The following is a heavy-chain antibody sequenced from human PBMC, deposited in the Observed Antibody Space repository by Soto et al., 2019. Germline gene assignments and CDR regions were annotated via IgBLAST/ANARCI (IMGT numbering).Heavy chain of an antibody. Sequence: QVQLVESGGGVVQPGRSLRLSCAGSGFIFSNNGTHWVRQTPGKGLEWVAFMSYDGSDTFYADSVKGRFTISRDNSKNTLFLHMSNLRAEDTAMYYCTIVRVADSALDHWGQGTLVTVSS. CDR3: TIVRVADSALDH. CDR1: GFIFSNNG. CDR2: MSYDGSDT. J-gene: IGHJ4*02. V-gene: IGHV3-30*03. D-gene: IGHD3-10*02.